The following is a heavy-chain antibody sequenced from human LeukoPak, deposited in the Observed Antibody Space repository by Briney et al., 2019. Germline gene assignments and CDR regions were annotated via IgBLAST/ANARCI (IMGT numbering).Heavy chain of an antibody. D-gene: IGHD3-22*01. Sequence: GESLKISCKGPGYTFTSHWIGWVRQMPGKGLEWRGIIHPGDSDSRHSPSFQGQVTFSADKSISTAYMQWSSLKASDTAMYYCARRGDGSGYYAFDIWGQGKMVTVSS. CDR3: ARRGDGSGYYAFDI. CDR1: GYTFTSHW. J-gene: IGHJ3*02. V-gene: IGHV5-51*01. CDR2: IHPGDSDS.